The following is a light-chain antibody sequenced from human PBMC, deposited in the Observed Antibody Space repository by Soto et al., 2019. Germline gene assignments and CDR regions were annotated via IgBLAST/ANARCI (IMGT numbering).Light chain of an antibody. CDR2: DAS. Sequence: DIPMTQSPSTLSASVGDRVTITCRASQSIRSWLAWYQQKPGKAPQLLIYDASNLESGVPSRFSGSGSGNEFTLTISSLQPDDFATYYCQQYDSFSKTFGRGTKVEV. CDR3: QQYDSFSKT. CDR1: QSIRSW. V-gene: IGKV1-5*01. J-gene: IGKJ1*01.